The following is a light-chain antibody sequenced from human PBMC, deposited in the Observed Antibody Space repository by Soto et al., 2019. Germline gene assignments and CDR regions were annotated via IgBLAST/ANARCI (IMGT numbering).Light chain of an antibody. CDR2: DVS. V-gene: IGLV2-11*01. Sequence: QSVLTQPRSVSGSPGQSVTISCTGTSSNVGGYNYVSWYQQHPGKAPKLMIYDVSKRPSGVPDRFSGSKSGNTASLTISGLQAEDEADYYCCSYAGSYTFVFATGTKVTLL. CDR3: CSYAGSYTFV. CDR1: SSNVGGYNY. J-gene: IGLJ1*01.